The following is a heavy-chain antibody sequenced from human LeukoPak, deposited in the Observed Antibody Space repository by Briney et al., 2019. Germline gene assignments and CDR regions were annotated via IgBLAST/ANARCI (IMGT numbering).Heavy chain of an antibody. J-gene: IGHJ6*03. CDR1: GGSISSYY. CDR3: ARLQSAPTYYDFWTEEYYYYYYMDV. Sequence: PSETLSLTCTVSGGSISSYYWSWIRQPPGKGLEWIGYIYTSGSTNYNPSLKSRVTISVDTSKNQFSLKLSSVTAADTAVYYCARLQSAPTYYDFWTEEYYYYYYMDVWGKGTTVTVSS. CDR2: IYTSGST. D-gene: IGHD3/OR15-3a*01. V-gene: IGHV4-4*09.